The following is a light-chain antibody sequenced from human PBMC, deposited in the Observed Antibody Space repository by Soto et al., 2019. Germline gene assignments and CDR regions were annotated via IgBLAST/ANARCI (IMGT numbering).Light chain of an antibody. CDR2: GAS. CDR3: QQYNNWPSWT. J-gene: IGKJ1*01. Sequence: EIVMTQSPATLSVSPGERATLSCRASQRVSSNLAWYQQKPGQAPRLLIYGASTRDTGIPSRYSGSGSGTEFTVIISNLQSVEFAVCYCQQYNNWPSWTFGKGTNVQIK. CDR1: QRVSSN. V-gene: IGKV3-15*01.